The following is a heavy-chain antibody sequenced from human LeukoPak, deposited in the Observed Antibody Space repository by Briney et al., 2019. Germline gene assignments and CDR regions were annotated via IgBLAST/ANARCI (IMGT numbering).Heavy chain of an antibody. J-gene: IGHJ3*02. CDR2: ISSSSSTI. V-gene: IGHV3-48*01. CDR3: ARVLLSDYGDRDAFDI. Sequence: PGGSLRLSCAASGFTFSSYSMNWVRQAPGKGLEWVSYISSSSSTIYYADSVKGRFTISRDNAKNSLYLQMNSLRAEDTAVYYCARVLLSDYGDRDAFDIWGQGTMVTVSS. CDR1: GFTFSSYS. D-gene: IGHD4-17*01.